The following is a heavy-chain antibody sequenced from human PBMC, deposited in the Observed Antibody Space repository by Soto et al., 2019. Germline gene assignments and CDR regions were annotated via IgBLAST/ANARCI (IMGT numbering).Heavy chain of an antibody. CDR2: IWHDGSNK. CDR1: FTFSNYG. Sequence: QVQLVESGGGVVHPGRSLRLSCIARFTFSNYGIHWVRQTPGKGLEWVAVIWHDGSNKYYADSVKGRFTISRDNSKNTLYLQMNSLRVEDTAVYYCARDGDFWSGFNNWFDPWGQGTLVTVSS. J-gene: IGHJ5*02. D-gene: IGHD3-3*01. V-gene: IGHV3-33*01. CDR3: ARDGDFWSGFNNWFDP.